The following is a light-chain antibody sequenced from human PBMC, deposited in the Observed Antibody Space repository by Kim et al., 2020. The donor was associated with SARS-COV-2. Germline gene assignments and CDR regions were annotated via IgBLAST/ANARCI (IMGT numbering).Light chain of an antibody. V-gene: IGKV3-20*01. Sequence: SPGDRATRSCRASQSVSSSYLAWYQQKPGQAPRLLIYGASSRATGIADRFSGSGSGTDFTLTISRLEPEEFAVYYCQQYGSSPWTFGQGTKVDIK. CDR3: QQYGSSPWT. CDR1: QSVSSSY. J-gene: IGKJ1*01. CDR2: GAS.